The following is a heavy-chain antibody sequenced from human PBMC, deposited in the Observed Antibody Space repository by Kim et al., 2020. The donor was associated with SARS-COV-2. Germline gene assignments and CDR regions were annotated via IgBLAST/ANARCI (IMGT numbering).Heavy chain of an antibody. CDR2: ISGSGDST. J-gene: IGHJ5*02. CDR1: GFTFSSYA. D-gene: IGHD3-16*01. Sequence: GGSLRLSCAASGFTFSSYAMSWVRQAPGKGLEWVSGISGSGDSTYYADSAKGRFTISRDNSKNTLYLQMNSQRAEDTAVYYCAKDAGFGHRLWGFDPWGQGTLVTVSS. V-gene: IGHV3-23*01. CDR3: AKDAGFGHRLWGFDP.